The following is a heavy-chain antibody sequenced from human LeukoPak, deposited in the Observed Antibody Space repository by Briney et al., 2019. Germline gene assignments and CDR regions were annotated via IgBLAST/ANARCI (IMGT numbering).Heavy chain of an antibody. CDR2: IFHNGST. Sequence: SETLSLTCTVSGGPISNFYWSWIRQPPGKGLEWIGHIFHNGSTNYSPSLKNRVTISVDTSKGHFSLKLRSVTAADTAVYYCARGGFRVGREYSYALYYWGQGTLVSVSS. V-gene: IGHV4-59*01. CDR1: GGPISNFY. J-gene: IGHJ4*02. CDR3: ARGGFRVGREYSYALYY. D-gene: IGHD3-16*01.